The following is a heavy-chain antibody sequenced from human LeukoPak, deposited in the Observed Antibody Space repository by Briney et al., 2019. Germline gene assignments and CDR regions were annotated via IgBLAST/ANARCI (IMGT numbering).Heavy chain of an antibody. CDR3: ARGVTGTIFY. D-gene: IGHD1-7*01. CDR1: GGSFSGYY. CDR2: INHSGST. J-gene: IGHJ4*02. Sequence: SETLSLTCAVYGGSFSGYYWSWIRQPPGKGLEWIGEINHSGSTNYNPSLKSRVTISVDTSKNQFSPKLSSVTAADTAVYYCARGVTGTIFYWGQGTLVTVSS. V-gene: IGHV4-34*01.